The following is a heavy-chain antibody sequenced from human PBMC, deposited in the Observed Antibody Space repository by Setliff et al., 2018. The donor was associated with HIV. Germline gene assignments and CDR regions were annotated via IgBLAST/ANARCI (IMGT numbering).Heavy chain of an antibody. CDR1: GYTFTDFY. CDR2: INPKSGVE. D-gene: IGHD5-12*01. J-gene: IGHJ5*02. CDR3: ARAHFLVAMTRNWFDP. Sequence: ASVKVSCKASGYTFTDFYIHWVRQAPGQGLEWIGRINPKSGVEDYLKEFQGRVTMTTDTSTNTAHMELIRPRFDDTAAYYCARAHFLVAMTRNWFDPWGQGTLVTVSS. V-gene: IGHV1-2*06.